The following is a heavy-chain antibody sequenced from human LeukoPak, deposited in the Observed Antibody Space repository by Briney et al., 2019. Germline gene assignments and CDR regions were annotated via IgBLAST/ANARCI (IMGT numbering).Heavy chain of an antibody. V-gene: IGHV3-30*02. CDR2: IRYDGSNK. D-gene: IGHD3-10*01. CDR1: GFTFSSRDW. Sequence: GGSLRLSCVASGFTFSSRDWMTWVRQAPGKGLEWVAFIRYDGSNKYYADSVKGRFTISRDNSKNTLYLQMNSLRAEDTAVYYCAKDSHLLLWFGDSFDYWGQGTLVTVSS. J-gene: IGHJ4*02. CDR3: AKDSHLLLWFGDSFDY.